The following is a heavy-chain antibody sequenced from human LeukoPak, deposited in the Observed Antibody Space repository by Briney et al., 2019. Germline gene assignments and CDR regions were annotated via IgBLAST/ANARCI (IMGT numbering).Heavy chain of an antibody. J-gene: IGHJ4*02. V-gene: IGHV3-74*01. D-gene: IGHD5-18*01. CDR1: GFTFSSYW. CDR2: INSDGSST. CDR3: ARAGGYNYGYGFDY. Sequence: GRSLRLSCAASGFTFSSYWMHWVRQAPGKGLVWVSRINSDGSSTTYADSVEGRFTISRDNAKNTLYLQMNSLRAEDTAVYYCARAGGYNYGYGFDYWGQGTPVTVSS.